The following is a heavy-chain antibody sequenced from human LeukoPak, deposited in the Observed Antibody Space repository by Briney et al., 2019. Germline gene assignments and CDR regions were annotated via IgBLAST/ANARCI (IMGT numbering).Heavy chain of an antibody. D-gene: IGHD6-13*01. J-gene: IGHJ4*02. CDR2: IFTSGST. CDR3: ARPQQQLVTGYDY. Sequence: SETLSLTCTVSGGSISNNYWSWIRQPPGKGLEWIGYIFTSGSTSYNPSLKRRVTISVDTSKNQFSLKLSSVTAADTAVYYCARPQQQLVTGYDYWGQGTLVTVSS. CDR1: GGSISNNY. V-gene: IGHV4-4*09.